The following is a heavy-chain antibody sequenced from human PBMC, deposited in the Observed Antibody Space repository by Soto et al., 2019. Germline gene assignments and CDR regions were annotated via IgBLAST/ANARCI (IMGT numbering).Heavy chain of an antibody. D-gene: IGHD3-16*01. CDR3: AKVERGNGGVAAHFDY. CDR1: GFTFSSYA. V-gene: IGHV3-23*01. J-gene: IGHJ4*02. CDR2: ISGSGGST. Sequence: EVQLLESGGGLVQPGGSLRLSCAASGFTFSSYAMSWVRQAPGKGLEWVSAISGSGGSTYYADSVKGRFTISRDNSKNTLYLQMNSLRAEDTAVYYCAKVERGNGGVAAHFDYWGQGTQVTVSS.